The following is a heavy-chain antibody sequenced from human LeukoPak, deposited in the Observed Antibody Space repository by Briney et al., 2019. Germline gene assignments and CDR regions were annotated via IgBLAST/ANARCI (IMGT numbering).Heavy chain of an antibody. CDR3: AKDVRYFVWLIFDY. Sequence: GGSLRLSCAASGFTFSSYAMSWFGQPPGKGLDGVSAISVSGGSTYYPASVKGRFTISRDNSKNTLYLQMNSLRAEDTAVYYCAKDVRYFVWLIFDYWGQGTLVTVSS. CDR2: ISVSGGST. CDR1: GFTFSSYA. V-gene: IGHV3-23*01. J-gene: IGHJ4*02. D-gene: IGHD3-9*01.